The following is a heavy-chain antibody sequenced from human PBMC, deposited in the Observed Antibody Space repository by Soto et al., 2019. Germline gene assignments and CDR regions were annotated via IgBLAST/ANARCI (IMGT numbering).Heavy chain of an antibody. CDR3: ARDSRFYYDSSGYYPHAGMAV. D-gene: IGHD3-22*01. J-gene: IGHJ6*02. Sequence: ASVKVSCKASGYTFTSYGISWVRQAPGQGLEWMGWISAYNGNTNYAQKLQGRVTMTTDTSTSTAYMELRSLRSDDTAVYDCARDSRFYYDSSGYYPHAGMAVWGQGTTVTVSS. V-gene: IGHV1-18*01. CDR2: ISAYNGNT. CDR1: GYTFTSYG.